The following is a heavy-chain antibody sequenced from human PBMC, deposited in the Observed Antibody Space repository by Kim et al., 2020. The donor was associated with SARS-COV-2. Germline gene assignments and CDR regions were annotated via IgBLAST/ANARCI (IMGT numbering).Heavy chain of an antibody. Sequence: SETLSLTCTVSGGSIYNYNYYWGWIRQPPGKELEWIGSIYYSRSTYYNLALQSRVTISVDTYKNQFSLKLTSVTAADTAVYYCATVGYSGYDWTSVVYYWRQGTLDTVSS. CDR2: IYYSRST. D-gene: IGHD5-12*01. V-gene: IGHV4-39*01. CDR3: ATVGYSGYDWTSVVYY. CDR1: GGSIYNYNYY. J-gene: IGHJ4*02.